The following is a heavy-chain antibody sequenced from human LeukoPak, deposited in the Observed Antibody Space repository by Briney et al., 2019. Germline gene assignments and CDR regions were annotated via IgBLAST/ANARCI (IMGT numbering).Heavy chain of an antibody. J-gene: IGHJ4*02. CDR2: VHSSGST. V-gene: IGHV4-4*07. D-gene: IGHD3-10*01. Sequence: KPSETLSLTCTVSGAPIGSFYWSWIRQPAGKGLEWIGRVHSSGSTNYIPSIKSRVTMSVGTSKNQFSLKLNTVTAADTAMYYCAREAVDYGSGSHDYWGQGILVTVSS. CDR1: GAPIGSFY. CDR3: AREAVDYGSGSHDY.